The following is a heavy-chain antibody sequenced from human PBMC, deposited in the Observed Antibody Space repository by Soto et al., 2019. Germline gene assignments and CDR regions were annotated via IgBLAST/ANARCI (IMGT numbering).Heavy chain of an antibody. CDR2: ISYDGSNK. J-gene: IGHJ6*02. CDR1: GFTFSSYA. D-gene: IGHD2-2*01. V-gene: IGHV3-30-3*01. Sequence: GGSLRLSCAASGFTFSSYAMHWVRQAPGKGLEWVAVISYDGSNKYYADSVKGRFTISRDNSKNTLYLQMNSLRAEDTAVYYCARDQSRYCSSTSCYVGYYYYYGMDVWGQGTTVTAP. CDR3: ARDQSRYCSSTSCYVGYYYYYGMDV.